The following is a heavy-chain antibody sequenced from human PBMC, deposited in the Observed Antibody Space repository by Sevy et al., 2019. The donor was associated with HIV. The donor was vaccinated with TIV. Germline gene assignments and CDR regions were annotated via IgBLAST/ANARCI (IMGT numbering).Heavy chain of an antibody. CDR2: ILYDGSNK. V-gene: IGHV3-30*05. CDR3: AKDRGGCSGGSCFRLDY. CDR1: GFTFSSYG. D-gene: IGHD2-15*01. J-gene: IGHJ4*02. Sequence: GGCLRLSCAASGFTFSSYGMHWVRQAPGKGLEWVAVILYDGSNKYYADSVKGRLTISRDNSDNTLYLQMNSLRAEDTAVYYCAKDRGGCSGGSCFRLDYWGQGTLVTVSS.